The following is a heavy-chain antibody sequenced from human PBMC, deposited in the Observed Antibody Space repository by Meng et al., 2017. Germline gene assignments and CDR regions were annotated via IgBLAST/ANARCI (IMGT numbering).Heavy chain of an antibody. J-gene: IGHJ4*02. D-gene: IGHD3-3*01. V-gene: IGHV1-18*01. CDR2: ISAYNGNT. Sequence: VPLVQAGADGNRLGAILKVSCKASGYTFTSYGISWVRQAPGQGLEWMGWISAYNGNTNYAQKLQGRVTMTTDTSTSTAYMELRSLRSDDTAVYYCARSIPKYYDFWSGYSDYWGQGTLVTVSS. CDR1: GYTFTSYG. CDR3: ARSIPKYYDFWSGYSDY.